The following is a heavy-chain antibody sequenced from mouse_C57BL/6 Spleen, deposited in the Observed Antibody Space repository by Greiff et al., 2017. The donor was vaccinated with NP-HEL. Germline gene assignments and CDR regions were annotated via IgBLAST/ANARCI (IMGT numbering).Heavy chain of an antibody. Sequence: EVQLQQSGPELVKPGASVKISCKASGYSFTGYYMNWVKQSPEKSLEWIGEINPSTGGTTYNQKFKAQATLTVDKSSSTAYMQLKSLTSEDSAVYYCARGRSGYPSWLAYWGQGTLVTVSA. V-gene: IGHV1-42*01. CDR1: GYSFTGYY. J-gene: IGHJ3*01. D-gene: IGHD3-2*02. CDR2: INPSTGGT. CDR3: ARGRSGYPSWLAY.